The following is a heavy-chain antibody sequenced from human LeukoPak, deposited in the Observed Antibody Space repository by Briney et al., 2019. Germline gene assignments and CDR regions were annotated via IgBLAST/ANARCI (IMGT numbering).Heavy chain of an antibody. V-gene: IGHV1-18*01. CDR3: ARDSMRGWYKEVGYYYYYGMDV. J-gene: IGHJ6*02. D-gene: IGHD6-19*01. CDR2: ISAYNDNT. CDR1: GYTFTSYG. Sequence: ASVKVSCKASGYTFTSYGISWVRQAPGQGLEWMGWISAYNDNTNYAQKLQGRVTMTTDTSTSTAYMELRSLRSDDTAVYYCARDSMRGWYKEVGYYYYYGMDVWGQGTTVTVSS.